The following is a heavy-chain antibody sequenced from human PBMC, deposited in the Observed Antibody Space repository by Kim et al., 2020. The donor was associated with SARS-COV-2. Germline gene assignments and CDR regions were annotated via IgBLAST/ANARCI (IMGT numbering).Heavy chain of an antibody. CDR2: INSDGSST. D-gene: IGHD1-26*01. J-gene: IGHJ6*02. CDR1: GFTFSSYW. CDR3: AREGRYSGSFRAVWYYGMDV. V-gene: IGHV3-74*01. Sequence: GGSLRLSCAASGFTFSSYWMHWVRQAPGKGLVWVSRINSDGSSTSYADSVKGRFTISRDNAKNTLYLQMNSLRAEDTAVYYCAREGRYSGSFRAVWYYGMDVWGQGTTVTVSS.